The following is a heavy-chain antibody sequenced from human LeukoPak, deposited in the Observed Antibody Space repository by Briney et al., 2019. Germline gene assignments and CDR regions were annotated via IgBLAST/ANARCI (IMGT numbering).Heavy chain of an antibody. CDR3: ARGEIAAAAPY. CDR1: GYTFNGYY. V-gene: IGHV1-46*02. D-gene: IGHD6-13*01. CDR2: INPSGGDT. Sequence: ASVKVSCKASGYTFNGYYMHWVRQAPGQGLQWMGKINPSGGDTTYAQKFQGRFTVTRDTSTSTVYMDLSSLRSDDTAVYYCARGEIAAAAPYWGQGTLVTVSS. J-gene: IGHJ4*02.